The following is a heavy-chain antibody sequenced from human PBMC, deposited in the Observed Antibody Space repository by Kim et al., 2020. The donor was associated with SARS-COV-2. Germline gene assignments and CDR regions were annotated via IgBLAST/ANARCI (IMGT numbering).Heavy chain of an antibody. D-gene: IGHD3-22*01. J-gene: IGHJ6*02. CDR3: ARRGYYDSSGYYQNHGMDV. V-gene: IGHV5-51*01. CDR2: IYPGDSDT. CDR1: GYSFTMYW. Sequence: GESLKISCKGSGYSFTMYWIGWVRQMPGKGLEWMGTIYPGDSDTRYSPSFQGQVTISADKSIRTAYLQWSSLKASDSARYYCARRGYYDSSGYYQNHGMDVWGQGTTVTVSS.